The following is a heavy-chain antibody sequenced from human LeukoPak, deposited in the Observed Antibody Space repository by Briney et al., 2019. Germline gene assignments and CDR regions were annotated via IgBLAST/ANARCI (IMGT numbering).Heavy chain of an antibody. V-gene: IGHV3-15*01. CDR2: IKSKTDGGTT. D-gene: IGHD4-11*01. Sequence: GGSLRLSCAASGFTFSNAWMSWVRQAPGKGLEWVGRIKSKTDGGTTDYAAPVKGRFTISRDDSKNTLYLQMNSLKTEDTAVYYCTTASFAPGGTVTTGWGQGTLVTVSS. CDR1: GFTFSNAW. J-gene: IGHJ4*02. CDR3: TTASFAPGGTVTTG.